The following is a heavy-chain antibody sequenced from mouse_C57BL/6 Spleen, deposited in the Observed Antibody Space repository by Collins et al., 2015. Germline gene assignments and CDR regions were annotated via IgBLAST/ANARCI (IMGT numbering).Heavy chain of an antibody. V-gene: IGHV3-1*01. J-gene: IGHJ2*01. CDR3: AREYSYYGFDY. Sequence: DVQLQESGPGMVKPSQSLSLTCTVTGYSITSGYDWHWIRHFPGNKLEWMGYISYSGSTNYNPSLKSRISITHDTSKNHFFLKLNSVTTEDTATYYCAREYSYYGFDYWGQGTTLTVSS. CDR2: ISYSGST. D-gene: IGHD2-12*01. CDR1: GYSITSGYD.